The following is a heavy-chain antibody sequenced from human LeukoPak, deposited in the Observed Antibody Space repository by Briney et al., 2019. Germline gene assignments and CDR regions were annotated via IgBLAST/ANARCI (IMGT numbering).Heavy chain of an antibody. CDR1: GFTFSAYE. V-gene: IGHV3-48*03. J-gene: IGHJ4*02. CDR2: ISSSGSTI. D-gene: IGHD6-6*01. CDR3: VTHSSSADY. Sequence: GGSLRLSCAASGFTFSAYEMNWVRQAPGKGLEGVSYISSSGSTIYYADFVKGRFTISRDNAKNSLSLQMNSLRADDTAIYFCVTHSSSADYWGQGTLVTVSS.